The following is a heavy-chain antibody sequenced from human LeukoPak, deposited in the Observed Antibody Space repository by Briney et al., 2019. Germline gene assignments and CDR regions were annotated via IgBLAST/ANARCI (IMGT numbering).Heavy chain of an antibody. V-gene: IGHV4-31*03. CDR2: IYYSGST. J-gene: IGHJ4*02. CDR1: GGSISSGGYY. CDR3: AREAGRELLWFGDELYYFDY. Sequence: SETLSLTCTVSGGSISSGGYYWSWIRQHPGKGLEWIGYIYYSGSTYYNPSLKSRVTIPVDTSKNQFSLKLSSVTAADTAVYYCAREAGRELLWFGDELYYFDYWGQGTLVTVSS. D-gene: IGHD3-10*01.